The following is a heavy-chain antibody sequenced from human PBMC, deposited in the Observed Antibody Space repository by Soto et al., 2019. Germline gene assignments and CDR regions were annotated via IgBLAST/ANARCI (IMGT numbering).Heavy chain of an antibody. D-gene: IGHD6-13*01. Sequence: ASVKVSCKASGYTFTHYYMHWVRQAPGQGLEWMGIINPNGGSTTYAQRFRAGFTMTTDTSTSTAYMELRSLRSDDTAVYYCARGSRYSSSWPWGRWFDPWGQGTLVTVSS. V-gene: IGHV1-46*01. J-gene: IGHJ5*02. CDR3: ARGSRYSSSWPWGRWFDP. CDR1: GYTFTHYY. CDR2: INPNGGST.